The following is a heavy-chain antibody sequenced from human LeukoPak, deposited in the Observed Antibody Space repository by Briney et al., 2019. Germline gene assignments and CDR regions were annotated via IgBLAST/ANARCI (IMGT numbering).Heavy chain of an antibody. CDR1: GFSVNNKY. J-gene: IGHJ4*02. CDR3: ASGQMFTSGGFDS. D-gene: IGHD6-19*01. Sequence: GGSLRLSCAASGFSVNNKYVAWVRQAPGKGLDWVSVLYTAGDTYYADSVKGRFTISRDNSKNTLSLQMHSLRPEDTALYYCASGQMFTSGGFDSWGQGALVTVSS. V-gene: IGHV3-53*01. CDR2: LYTAGDT.